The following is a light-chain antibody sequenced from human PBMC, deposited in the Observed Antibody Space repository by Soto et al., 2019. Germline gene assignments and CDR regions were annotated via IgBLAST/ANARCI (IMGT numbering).Light chain of an antibody. Sequence: EIVFTQSAGTLSLSPGERATLSCRASQSVSSYLAWYQQKPGQAPRLLIYGASNRATGIPARFSGSGSGTDFTLTISSLEPEDFAVYYCQQRSNWPPITFGQGTRLEIK. CDR3: QQRSNWPPIT. CDR2: GAS. CDR1: QSVSSY. V-gene: IGKV3-11*01. J-gene: IGKJ5*01.